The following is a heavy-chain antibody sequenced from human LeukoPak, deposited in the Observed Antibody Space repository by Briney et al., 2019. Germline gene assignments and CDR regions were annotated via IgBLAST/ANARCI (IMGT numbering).Heavy chain of an antibody. V-gene: IGHV1-69*05. CDR2: IIPIFGTA. D-gene: IGHD3-10*01. Sequence: ASVKVSCKASGGTFSSYAISWVRQAPGQGLDWMGRIIPIFGTANYAQKFPGRVTITTDESMSTAYMELSSLRSEDTAVYYCAPAPITMVRGVITSDAFDIWGQGTMVTVSS. CDR1: GGTFSSYA. J-gene: IGHJ3*02. CDR3: APAPITMVRGVITSDAFDI.